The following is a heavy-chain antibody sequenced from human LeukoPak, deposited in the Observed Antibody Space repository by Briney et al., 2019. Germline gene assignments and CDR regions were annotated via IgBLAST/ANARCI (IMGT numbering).Heavy chain of an antibody. CDR1: GFTFDDYA. J-gene: IGHJ4*02. V-gene: IGHV3-9*01. CDR3: AKDIGYGDYMDY. D-gene: IGHD4-17*01. CDR2: ISWNSGSI. Sequence: GRSLRLSCAASGFTFDDYAMHWVRQAPGKGLEWVSGISWNSGSIGYADSVKGRFTISRDNAKNSLYLQMNSLRAEDTALYYCAKDIGYGDYMDYWGQGTLVTVSS.